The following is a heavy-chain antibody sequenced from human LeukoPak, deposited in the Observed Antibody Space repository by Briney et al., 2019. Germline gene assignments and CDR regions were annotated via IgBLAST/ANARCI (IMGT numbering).Heavy chain of an antibody. J-gene: IGHJ4*02. V-gene: IGHV4-31*03. D-gene: IGHD2-15*01. Sequence: SETLSLTCTVSGGSISSGGYYWSWIRQHPGKGLEWIGYIYYSGSTYYNPSLKSRVTISVDTSKNQFSLKLSSVTAADTAVYYCARVGNGYCSGGSCFATANPIDYWGQGTLVTVSP. CDR2: IYYSGST. CDR1: GGSISSGGYY. CDR3: ARVGNGYCSGGSCFATANPIDY.